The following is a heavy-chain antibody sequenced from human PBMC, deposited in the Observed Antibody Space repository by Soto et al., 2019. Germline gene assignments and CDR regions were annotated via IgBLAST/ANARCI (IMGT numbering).Heavy chain of an antibody. CDR1: GYTFTSYG. CDR2: ISAYNGNT. D-gene: IGHD3-10*01. Sequence: GASVKVSCKASGYTFTSYGISWVRQAPGQGLEWMGWISAYNGNTNYAQKLQGRVTMTTDTSTSTAYMELRSLRSDDTPVYYCAREGVTMVRGLKGNWFDPWGQGTLVTVSS. CDR3: AREGVTMVRGLKGNWFDP. J-gene: IGHJ5*02. V-gene: IGHV1-18*04.